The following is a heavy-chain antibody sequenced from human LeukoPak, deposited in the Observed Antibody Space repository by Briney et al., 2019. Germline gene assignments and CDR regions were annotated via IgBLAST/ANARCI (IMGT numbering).Heavy chain of an antibody. CDR1: GFTFSSYA. J-gene: IGHJ4*02. V-gene: IGHV3-23*01. Sequence: GGSLRLSCAASGFTFSSYAMNWVRQAPGKGLEWVSGISESGGSTYYADSVKGRFTISRDNSKNTLYLQMNSLRAEDTAVYYCAKGGASSGWSYFDYWGQGTLVTVSS. D-gene: IGHD6-19*01. CDR2: ISESGGST. CDR3: AKGGASSGWSYFDY.